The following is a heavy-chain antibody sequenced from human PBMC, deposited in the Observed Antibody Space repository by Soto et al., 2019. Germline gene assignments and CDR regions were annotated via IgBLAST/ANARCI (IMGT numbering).Heavy chain of an antibody. CDR3: TTVRWIQLWPR. CDR2: TYPGDSDT. CDR1: GYSFTIYC. D-gene: IGHD5-18*01. J-gene: IGHJ4*02. V-gene: IGHV5-51*01. Sequence: GESLKISCKGSGYSFTIYCIGWVRQMPGKGLEWMGITYPGDSDTRYSPSFQGQVTISADKSISTAYLQWSSLKASDTAVYYCTTVRWIQLWPRWGQGTLVTVSS.